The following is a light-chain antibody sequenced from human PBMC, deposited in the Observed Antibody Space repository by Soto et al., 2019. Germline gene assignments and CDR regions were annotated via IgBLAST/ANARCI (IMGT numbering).Light chain of an antibody. CDR1: SSDVGGFIF. CDR3: VSYTTSASHV. CDR2: DVS. J-gene: IGLJ1*01. V-gene: IGLV2-14*01. Sequence: QSALTQPASVSGSPGQSITISCTGTSSDVGGFIFVSWYQQHPGRAPKLMIYDVSNRPSGVSNRFSGSKSGNTASLTISGLQADDDADYYCVSYTTSASHVFGTGTKLTVL.